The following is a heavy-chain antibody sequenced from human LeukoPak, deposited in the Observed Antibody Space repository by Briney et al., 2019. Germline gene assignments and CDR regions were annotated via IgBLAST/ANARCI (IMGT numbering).Heavy chain of an antibody. CDR1: GFTFSSYG. D-gene: IGHD3/OR15-3a*01. V-gene: IGHV3-33*06. Sequence: PGRSLRLSCAASGFTFSSYGVHWVRQAPGKGLEWVAIIWYDGTTKYYADSVKGRFTLSRDNSKNTMFLQMNSLRAEDTAVYYCAKSRTGHDAFDIWGQGTKVTVSS. CDR2: IWYDGTTK. J-gene: IGHJ3*02. CDR3: AKSRTGHDAFDI.